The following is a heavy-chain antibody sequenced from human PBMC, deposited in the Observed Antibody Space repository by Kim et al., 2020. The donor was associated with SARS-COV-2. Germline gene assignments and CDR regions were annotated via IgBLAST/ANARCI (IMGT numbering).Heavy chain of an antibody. CDR2: INPNSGGT. J-gene: IGHJ4*02. CDR1: GYTFTGYY. CDR3: ARSRFRQSRYCSSTSCYRDFDY. V-gene: IGHV1-2*02. Sequence: ASVKVSCKASGYTFTGYYMHWVRQAPGQGLEWMGWINPNSGGTNYAQKFQGRVTMTRDTSISTAYMELSRLRSDDTAVYYCARSRFRQSRYCSSTSCYRDFDYWGQGTLVTVSS. D-gene: IGHD2-2*02.